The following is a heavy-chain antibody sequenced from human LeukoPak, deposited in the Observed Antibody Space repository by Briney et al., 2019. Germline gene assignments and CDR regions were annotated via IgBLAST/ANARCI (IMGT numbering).Heavy chain of an antibody. Sequence: GGSLRLSCAASGFTFDVYGMSWVRQATGMGLECVSGLNWNGGSTGYADSVKGRFIISRDNAKNCLYLQMNSLRAEDTALYYCAKSASSWPLYYFDYWGQGTLVTVSS. J-gene: IGHJ4*02. CDR2: LNWNGGST. CDR1: GFTFDVYG. D-gene: IGHD6-13*01. V-gene: IGHV3-20*04. CDR3: AKSASSWPLYYFDY.